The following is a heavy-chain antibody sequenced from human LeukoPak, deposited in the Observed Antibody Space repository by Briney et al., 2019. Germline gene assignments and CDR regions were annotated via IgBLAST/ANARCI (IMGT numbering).Heavy chain of an antibody. V-gene: IGHV4-59*01. CDR3: ARVKDVAAAIIDC. Sequence: SETLSLTCTVSGGSISSYYWSWIWQPPGKGLEWIGYIYYSGSINYNPSLKSRVTISVDTSKNQFSLKLSSVTAADTAVYYCARVKDVAAAIIDCWGQGTLVTVSS. D-gene: IGHD2-2*02. J-gene: IGHJ4*02. CDR1: GGSISSYY. CDR2: IYYSGSI.